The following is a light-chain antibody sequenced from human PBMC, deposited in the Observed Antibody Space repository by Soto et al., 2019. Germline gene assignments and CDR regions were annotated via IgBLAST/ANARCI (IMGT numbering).Light chain of an antibody. J-gene: IGKJ5*01. CDR1: ESISSW. V-gene: IGKV1-5*03. Sequence: DIQMTQSPSTLSASLGYRFTITCLASESISSWLAWYQQKPGKAPKLLIYKASNLESGVPSRFSGSGSGTEFTLTISSLQPDDFATYFCQQYNSYPITFGRGTRLENK. CDR3: QQYNSYPIT. CDR2: KAS.